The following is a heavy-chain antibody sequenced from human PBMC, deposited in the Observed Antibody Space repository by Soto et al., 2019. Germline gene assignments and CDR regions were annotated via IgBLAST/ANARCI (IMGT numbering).Heavy chain of an antibody. V-gene: IGHV3-23*01. CDR2: ISGSGGST. CDR1: GFTFSSYA. CDR3: AKGITMLVVVIKT. J-gene: IGHJ5*02. D-gene: IGHD3-22*01. Sequence: EVRLLESGGGLVQPGGSLRLSCAASGFTFSSYAMTWVRQAPGKGLEWVSVISGSGGSTYYADSVKGRFTISRDNSKNMFYLAMNSLRAEDTAAYYCAKGITMLVVVIKTWGQGTLVSVSS.